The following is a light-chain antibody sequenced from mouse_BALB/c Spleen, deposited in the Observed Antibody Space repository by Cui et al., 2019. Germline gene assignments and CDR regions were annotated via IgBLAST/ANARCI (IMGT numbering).Light chain of an antibody. Sequence: DIVMTQSPSSLSVSAGEKVTMSCKSSQSLLNSGNQKNYLAWYQQKPGQPPKLLIYGASNRESGVPDRFTGSGSGNHFTLTLSSVQAEDLAGYYCQNDHSYPYTFGGGTKLEIK. CDR1: QSLLNSGNQKNY. V-gene: IGKV8-28*01. CDR2: GAS. CDR3: QNDHSYPYT. J-gene: IGKJ2*01.